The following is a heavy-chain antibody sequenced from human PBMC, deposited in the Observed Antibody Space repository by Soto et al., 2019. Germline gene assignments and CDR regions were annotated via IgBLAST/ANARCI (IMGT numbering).Heavy chain of an antibody. V-gene: IGHV3-15*01. CDR1: AFTFNNAW. Sequence: RGSLRLSCAVSAFTFNNAWMSWVRQTPGKGLEWVGRIKSQTDDGTTDYAAPVKGRFTISRDDSKNTLYLQLNGLKTEDTAVYYCTTDWAPYDNSGPYLLYWGQGTLVTVSS. CDR2: IKSQTDDGTT. D-gene: IGHD3-22*01. J-gene: IGHJ4*02. CDR3: TTDWAPYDNSGPYLLY.